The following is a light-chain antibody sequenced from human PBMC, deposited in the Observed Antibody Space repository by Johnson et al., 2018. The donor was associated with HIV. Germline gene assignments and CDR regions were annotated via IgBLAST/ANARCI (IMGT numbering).Light chain of an antibody. CDR1: SSNIGTNF. Sequence: QLVLTQPPSVSAAPGQKVTISCSGSSSNIGTNFVSWYQQLPGTAPKLLIYDNNKRPSGIPDRFSGSKSGTSATLGITGLQTGDEADYYCGTWDSSLSAYVIGTGTKVTVL. CDR3: GTWDSSLSAYV. V-gene: IGLV1-51*01. J-gene: IGLJ1*01. CDR2: DNN.